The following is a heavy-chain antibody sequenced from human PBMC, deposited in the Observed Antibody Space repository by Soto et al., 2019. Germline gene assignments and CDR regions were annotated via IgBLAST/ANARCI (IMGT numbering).Heavy chain of an antibody. Sequence: EVQLVESGGGLVQPGGSLRLSCAASGVTFNTYWMSWVRQAPGKGLEWVANIKPDGSATDYVDSVKGRFTISRDNANNSLFLQMISLRAEHTAVYYCARNGRWGHGTFVTVSS. V-gene: IGHV3-7*05. D-gene: IGHD2-8*01. CDR1: GVTFNTYW. J-gene: IGHJ4*01. CDR3: ARNGR. CDR2: IKPDGSAT.